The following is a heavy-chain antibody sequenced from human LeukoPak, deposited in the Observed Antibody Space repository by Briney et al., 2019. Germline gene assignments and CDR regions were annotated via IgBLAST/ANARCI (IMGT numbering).Heavy chain of an antibody. CDR2: INTKTGNP. V-gene: IGHV7-4-1*02. CDR3: ARDSWPWSNRFDP. J-gene: IGHJ5*02. Sequence: ASVKVSCKASGYTFTSYAMNWVRQAPGQGLEWMGWINTKTGNPTYAQGFTGRFVFSLDTSVSTAYLQISSLKAEETAVYYCARDSWPWSNRFDPWGQGTLDTGSS. CDR1: GYTFTSYA.